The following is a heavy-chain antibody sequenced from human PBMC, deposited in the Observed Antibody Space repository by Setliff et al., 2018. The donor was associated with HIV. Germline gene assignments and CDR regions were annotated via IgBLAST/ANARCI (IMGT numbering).Heavy chain of an antibody. V-gene: IGHV4-34*01. CDR2: INHSGST. D-gene: IGHD5-12*01. J-gene: IGHJ5*02. Sequence: SETLSLTCAVYGGSFSGYHWSWIRQPPGKGLEWIGEINHSGSTNYNPSLKSRVTISVDTSKNQFSLKLSSVTAADTAVYYCARDFKRYNSPCRFDPWGPGTLVTVSS. CDR3: ARDFKRYNSPCRFDP. CDR1: GGSFSGYH.